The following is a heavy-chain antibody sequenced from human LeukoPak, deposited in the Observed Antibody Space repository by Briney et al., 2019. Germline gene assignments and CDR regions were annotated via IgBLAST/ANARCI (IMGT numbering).Heavy chain of an antibody. J-gene: IGHJ4*02. D-gene: IGHD1-26*01. CDR3: ARDEEGGSYPLDH. V-gene: IGHV3-7*03. CDR1: GFTFSRFW. CDR2: INQDESAK. Sequence: GGSLRLSCAASGFTFSRFWMSWVRQAPGKGLEWVASINQDESAKFYVDSVRGRFTISRDNSKNTLYLQMNSLRAEDTALYYCARDEEGGSYPLDHWGQGTLVTVSS.